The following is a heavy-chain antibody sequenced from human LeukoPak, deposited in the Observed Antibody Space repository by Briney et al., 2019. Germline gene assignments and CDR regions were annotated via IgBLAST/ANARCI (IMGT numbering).Heavy chain of an antibody. CDR2: IYYSGST. D-gene: IGHD2-2*01. CDR3: ARDHVVVVPSARSLGMDV. Sequence: SETLSLTCTASGFSISSYYWSWIRQPPGKGLEWIGYIYYSGSTNYNPSLKSRVTTSVDTSKNQFSLKLSSVAAADTAVYYCARDHVVVVPSARSLGMDVWGKGTTVTVSS. CDR1: GFSISSYY. V-gene: IGHV4-59*01. J-gene: IGHJ6*04.